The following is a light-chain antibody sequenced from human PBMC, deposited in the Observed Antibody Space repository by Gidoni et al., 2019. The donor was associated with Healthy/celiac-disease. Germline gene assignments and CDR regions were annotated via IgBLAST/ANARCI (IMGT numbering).Light chain of an antibody. V-gene: IGKV3-15*01. J-gene: IGKJ2*01. CDR3: QQYNNWPYT. CDR1: QSVSSN. Sequence: EIVMTQSPATLSVSPGERATISCRASQSVSSNLAWYQQKPGQAPRLLIYGASTRATGIPARLSGSGSGTEFTLTISSLQSEDFAVYYCQQYNNWPYTFGQGTKLEIK. CDR2: GAS.